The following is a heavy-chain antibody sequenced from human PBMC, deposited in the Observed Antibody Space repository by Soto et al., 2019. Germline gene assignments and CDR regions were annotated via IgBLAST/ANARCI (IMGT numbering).Heavy chain of an antibody. J-gene: IGHJ4*02. V-gene: IGHV1-18*01. D-gene: IGHD5-18*01. Sequence: ASVKVSCKASGYTFTSYGISWVRQAPGQGLEWMGWISAYNANTNYAQKLQGRVTMTSDTSTSTAYMELRSLRSDDTAVYYCATRDGYSYGYLGLDYWGQGTLVTVSS. CDR2: ISAYNANT. CDR3: ATRDGYSYGYLGLDY. CDR1: GYTFTSYG.